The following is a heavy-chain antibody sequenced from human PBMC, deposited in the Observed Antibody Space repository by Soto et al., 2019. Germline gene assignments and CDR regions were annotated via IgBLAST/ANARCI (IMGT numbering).Heavy chain of an antibody. CDR3: AKDSRRDCSTTTCYLFDY. CDR2: MSGSGGNT. J-gene: IGHJ4*02. CDR1: GFTFTTYA. V-gene: IGHV3-23*01. Sequence: DVRLLESGGGLVQPGGSLRLSCATSGFTFTTYAMSWVRQAPGKGLEWVSSMSGSGGNTYYANSVKGRFTISRDNSENTLYLRMNSLRAEDAAVYYCAKDSRRDCSTTTCYLFDYWGQGTLVTVS. D-gene: IGHD2-2*01.